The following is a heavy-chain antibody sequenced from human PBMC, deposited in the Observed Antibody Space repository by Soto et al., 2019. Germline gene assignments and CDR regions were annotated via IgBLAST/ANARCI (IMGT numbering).Heavy chain of an antibody. Sequence: QVQLVQSGAEVKKPGASVKVSCKASGYAFMSYDINWVRQAPGQGLEWIGWMNPYSGYTGYAQKFRGRVTLTRNPAIRTAYMELSSLRSDDTAVYYCARTDYAADPSAYNWFDPWGQGTLVTVSS. J-gene: IGHJ5*02. CDR1: GYAFMSYD. CDR2: MNPYSGYT. D-gene: IGHD4-17*01. V-gene: IGHV1-8*01. CDR3: ARTDYAADPSAYNWFDP.